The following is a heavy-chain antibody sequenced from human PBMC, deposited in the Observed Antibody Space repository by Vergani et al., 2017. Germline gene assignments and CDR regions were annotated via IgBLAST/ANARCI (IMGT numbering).Heavy chain of an antibody. J-gene: IGHJ6*02. CDR1: GFRVTDYY. D-gene: IGHD2-21*02. Sequence: EVQLVESGGGLAQPGTSLRLSCAGSGFRVTDYYMAWVRQAPGKGLEWVSVIYTGERTFYPKSVRGRFTVSRDRSTNTLYLQMHGLRSEDTALYYCPKGGAPNPYQCDLDVWGQGTTVTVSS. CDR2: IYTGERT. V-gene: IGHV3-66*02. CDR3: PKGGAPNPYQCDLDV.